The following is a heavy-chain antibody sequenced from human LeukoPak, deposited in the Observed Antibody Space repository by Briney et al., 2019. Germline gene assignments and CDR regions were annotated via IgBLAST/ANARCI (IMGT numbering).Heavy chain of an antibody. CDR2: VFGGGGT. CDR3: ARTYTNNAGYYLY. CDR1: GLSVSSTF. D-gene: IGHD3-22*01. V-gene: IGHV3-53*01. J-gene: IGHJ4*02. Sequence: GGSLRLSCAASGLSVSSTFMSWVRQTPPEELEWVSSVFGGGGTRYADSVMGRFTISRDNSKSTLYLQMNSLRAEDTAVYYCARTYTNNAGYYLYWGQGTLVTVSS.